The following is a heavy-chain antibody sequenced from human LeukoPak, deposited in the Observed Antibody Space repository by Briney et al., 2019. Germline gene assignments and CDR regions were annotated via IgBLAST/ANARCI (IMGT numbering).Heavy chain of an antibody. Sequence: SEALSLTCTVSGGSISSSSYYWGWIRQPPGKGLEWIGYIYYSGSTNYNPSLKSRVTISVDTSKNQFSLKLSSVTAADTAVYYCARVRVTAMSYYYYGMDVWGQGTTVTVSS. CDR1: GGSISSSSYY. V-gene: IGHV4-61*05. J-gene: IGHJ6*02. CDR2: IYYSGST. CDR3: ARVRVTAMSYYYYGMDV. D-gene: IGHD2-21*02.